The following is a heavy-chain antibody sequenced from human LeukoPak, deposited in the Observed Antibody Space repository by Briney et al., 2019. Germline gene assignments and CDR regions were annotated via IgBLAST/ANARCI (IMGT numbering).Heavy chain of an antibody. CDR1: GYTLTELS. Sequence: ASVKVSCKVSGYTLTELSMHWVRQAPGNGLEWMGGFDPEDGETIYAQKFQGRVTMTEHTSTDTAYMELSSLRSEDTAVYYCATKWMNFDWLLSVAFDIWGQGTMVTVSS. CDR2: FDPEDGET. J-gene: IGHJ3*02. CDR3: ATKWMNFDWLLSVAFDI. V-gene: IGHV1-24*01. D-gene: IGHD3-9*01.